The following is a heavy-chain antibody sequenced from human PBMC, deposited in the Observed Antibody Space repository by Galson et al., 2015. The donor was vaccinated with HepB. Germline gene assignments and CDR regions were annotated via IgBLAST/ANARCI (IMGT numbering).Heavy chain of an antibody. D-gene: IGHD1-26*01. Sequence: SLRLSCAASGFTFSSYSMNWVRQAPGKGLEWVSSISSSSSYIYYADSVKGRFTISRDNAKNSLYLQMNSLRAEDTAVYYCARAWAYYYYMDVWGKGTTVTVSS. CDR1: GFTFSSYS. J-gene: IGHJ6*03. CDR3: ARAWAYYYYMDV. CDR2: ISSSSSYI. V-gene: IGHV3-21*01.